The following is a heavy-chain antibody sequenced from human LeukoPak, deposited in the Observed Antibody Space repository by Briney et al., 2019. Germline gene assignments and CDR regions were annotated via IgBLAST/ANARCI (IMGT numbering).Heavy chain of an antibody. Sequence: SETLSLTCTVSGGSISSYYWSWIRQPPGKGLEWIGEINHSGSTNYNPSLKSRVTISVDTSKNQFSLKLSSVTAADTAVYYCARERSSSWQRGGWFDPWGQGTLVTVSS. CDR2: INHSGST. V-gene: IGHV4-34*01. CDR1: GGSISSYY. CDR3: ARERSSSWQRGGWFDP. D-gene: IGHD6-13*01. J-gene: IGHJ5*02.